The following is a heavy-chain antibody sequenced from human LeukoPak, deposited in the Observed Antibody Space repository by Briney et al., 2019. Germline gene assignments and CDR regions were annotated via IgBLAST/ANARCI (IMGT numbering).Heavy chain of an antibody. V-gene: IGHV1-18*01. CDR1: GYIFRHYG. J-gene: IGHJ6*03. D-gene: IGHD5-24*01. CDR2: IGGYNGNT. Sequence: ASVKVSCKASGYIFRHYGVSWVRQAPGQGLEGMGWIGGYNGNTNYAQKVKGRVTMTTDTSTDTAYMHLRSLRSDDTAVYYCARVSPHRLMAGDSYYLDVWGKGTTVTVSS. CDR3: ARVSPHRLMAGDSYYLDV.